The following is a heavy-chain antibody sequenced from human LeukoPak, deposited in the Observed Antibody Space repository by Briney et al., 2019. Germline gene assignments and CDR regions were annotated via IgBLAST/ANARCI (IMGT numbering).Heavy chain of an antibody. CDR2: INHSGST. D-gene: IGHD3-3*01. CDR1: GGSFSGYY. V-gene: IGHV4-34*01. J-gene: IGHJ5*02. CDR3: ARDPGYDFWSGQKGWFDP. Sequence: PSETLSLTCAVYGGSFSGYYWSWIRQPPGKGLEWIGEINHSGSTNYNPSLKSRVTISVDTSKNQFSLNLSSVTAADTAVYYCARDPGYDFWSGQKGWFDPWGQGTLVTVSS.